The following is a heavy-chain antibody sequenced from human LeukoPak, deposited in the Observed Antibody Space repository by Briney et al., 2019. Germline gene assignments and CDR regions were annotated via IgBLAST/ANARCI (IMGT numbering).Heavy chain of an antibody. D-gene: IGHD2-8*01. J-gene: IGHJ3*02. Sequence: GGSLRLSCAASGFTFSSYSMNWVRQAPGKGLEWVSSISSSSSFIYYADSVKGRFTISRDNAKNSLYLQMNSLNAEDTAVYYCAREVTKAFDIWGQGTMVTVSS. CDR2: ISSSSSFI. CDR1: GFTFSSYS. V-gene: IGHV3-21*01. CDR3: AREVTKAFDI.